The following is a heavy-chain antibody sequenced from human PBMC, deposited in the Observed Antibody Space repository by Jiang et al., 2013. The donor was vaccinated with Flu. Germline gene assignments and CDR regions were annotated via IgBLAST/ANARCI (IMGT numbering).Heavy chain of an antibody. CDR1: GFTFSDYY. V-gene: IGHV3-11*01. Sequence: QLVESGGGLVKPGGSLRLSCAASGFTFSDYYMSWVRQAPGKGLEWLSYITTSGSTVYYADSVKGRFTISRDNAKNSLYLQMNSLRTEDTAVYFCARSVVETTYGVYYYYADVWGKGTTVTVSS. CDR2: ITTSGSTV. D-gene: IGHD2-21*02. CDR3: ARSVVETTYGVYYYYADV. J-gene: IGHJ6*03.